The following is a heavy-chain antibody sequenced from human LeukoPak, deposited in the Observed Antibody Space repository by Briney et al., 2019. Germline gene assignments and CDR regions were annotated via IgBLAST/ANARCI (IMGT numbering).Heavy chain of an antibody. CDR3: ARGPNTAGNYRAFDL. V-gene: IGHV4-39*07. D-gene: IGHD4-11*01. J-gene: IGHJ3*01. Sequence: SETLSLTCTVSSGSISSTTYYWAWIRQPPGKGLEWIGSIYYNGDTYYNPSLKSRVIISADASKNQFSLKLTSVTAADTAAYYCARGPNTAGNYRAFDLWGQGTKVTVSS. CDR2: IYYNGDT. CDR1: SGSISSTTYY.